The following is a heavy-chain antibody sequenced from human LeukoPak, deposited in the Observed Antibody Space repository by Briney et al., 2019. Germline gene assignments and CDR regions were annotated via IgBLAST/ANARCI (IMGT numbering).Heavy chain of an antibody. Sequence: ASVKVSCKASGYTFTSYDINWVRQATGQGLEWMGWMNPNSGNPGYAQKFQGRVTMTRHTPISTAYMELSSLRSEDTAVYYCATTYSSGWYSDAFDIWGQGTMVTVSS. V-gene: IGHV1-8*01. J-gene: IGHJ3*02. D-gene: IGHD6-19*01. CDR1: GYTFTSYD. CDR3: ATTYSSGWYSDAFDI. CDR2: MNPNSGNP.